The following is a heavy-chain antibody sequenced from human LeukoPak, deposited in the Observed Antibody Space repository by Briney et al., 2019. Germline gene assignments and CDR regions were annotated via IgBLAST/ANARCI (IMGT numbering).Heavy chain of an antibody. CDR2: ISGSDSST. CDR1: GFTFSNYA. Sequence: PGESLRLSCAASGFTFSNYAMSWVRQAPGKGLEWVSTISGSDSSTYYADSVKGRFTISRDNSKNTLFLQMNSLRAADTAVYYCAKSRSGSTSCYNYWGQGTLVTVSS. J-gene: IGHJ4*02. V-gene: IGHV3-23*01. CDR3: AKSRSGSTSCYNY. D-gene: IGHD2-2*02.